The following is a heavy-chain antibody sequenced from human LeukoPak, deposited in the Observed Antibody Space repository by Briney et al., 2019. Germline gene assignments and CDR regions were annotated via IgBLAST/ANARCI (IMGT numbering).Heavy chain of an antibody. D-gene: IGHD1-26*01. CDR3: ATGGSLIVGETGFDY. V-gene: IGHV1-24*01. CDR1: GYTLTELS. J-gene: IGHJ4*02. CDR2: SDPEDAET. Sequence: GASVKVSCKVPGYTLTELSMHWVRQAPGKGLEWMGSSDPEDAETIYAQKFQGRVTMTEDTSTDTAYMELSSLRSDDTAVYYCATGGSLIVGETGFDYWGQGTLVTVSS.